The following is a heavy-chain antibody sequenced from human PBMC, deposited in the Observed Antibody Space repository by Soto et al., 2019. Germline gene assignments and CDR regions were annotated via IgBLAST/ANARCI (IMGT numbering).Heavy chain of an antibody. Sequence: EVQLVESGGDLVQPGGSLRLSCAASGFSVSSKSMSWVRQAPGKGLEWVSLIQSGGTTYYAGSVKGRFTISRDYSDNTLFLQTNCLRVEDTDVYDCTRYYVHFNGDSYYGVPMDVWGKVTTVTVSA. CDR1: GFSVSSKS. V-gene: IGHV3-66*01. D-gene: IGHD2-15*01. J-gene: IGHJ6*04. CDR3: TRYYVHFNGDSYYGVPMDV. CDR2: IQSGGTT.